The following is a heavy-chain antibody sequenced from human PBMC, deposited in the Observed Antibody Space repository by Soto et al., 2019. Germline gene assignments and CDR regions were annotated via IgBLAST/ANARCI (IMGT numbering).Heavy chain of an antibody. CDR1: GGSFSKYA. CDR3: ARDLSPHFEGGDFYYEMNV. Sequence: SVKVSCKASGGSFSKYAISWVRQAPGQGLEWMGGIIPFFETAKYAQDFQGRVTITADKSTNTAYMELNSLRSADTAVYYCARDLSPHFEGGDFYYEMNVWGQGTTVTVSS. J-gene: IGHJ6*02. D-gene: IGHD3-16*01. V-gene: IGHV1-69*06. CDR2: IIPFFETA.